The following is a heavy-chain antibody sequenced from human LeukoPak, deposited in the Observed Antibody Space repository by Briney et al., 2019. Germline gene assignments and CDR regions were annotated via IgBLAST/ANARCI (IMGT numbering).Heavy chain of an antibody. Sequence: SEALSLTCTVSGGSISSSSYYWGWIRQPPGKGLEWIGSIYYSGSTYYNPSLKSRVTISVDTSKNQFSLKLSSVTAADTAVYYCAKGGPSGWPDLNWFDPWGQGTLVTVS. CDR1: GGSISSSSYY. D-gene: IGHD6-19*01. CDR2: IYYSGST. CDR3: AKGGPSGWPDLNWFDP. J-gene: IGHJ5*02. V-gene: IGHV4-39*01.